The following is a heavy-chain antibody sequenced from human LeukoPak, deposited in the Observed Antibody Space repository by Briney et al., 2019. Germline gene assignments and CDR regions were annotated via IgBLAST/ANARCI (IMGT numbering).Heavy chain of an antibody. Sequence: ASVKVSCKASGYTFTSYGISWVRQAPGQGLEWMGWINPNSGGTNYAQKFQGRVTMTRDTSISTAYMELSRLRSDDTAVYYCARDWVTPPSNWFDPWGQGTLVTVSS. D-gene: IGHD4-23*01. CDR2: INPNSGGT. CDR1: GYTFTSYG. J-gene: IGHJ5*02. V-gene: IGHV1-2*02. CDR3: ARDWVTPPSNWFDP.